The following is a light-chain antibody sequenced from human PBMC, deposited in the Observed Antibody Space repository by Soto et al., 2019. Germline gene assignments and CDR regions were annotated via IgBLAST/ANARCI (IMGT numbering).Light chain of an antibody. Sequence: EIVLTQSTGTLSLSPGERATLSCRASQSVSSSYLAWYQQKPGQAPRLLIYGASSRATGIPDRFSGSGSGTDFTLTISRLEPEDFAVYYCQQYGSSPLYTFGQGTNLEIK. J-gene: IGKJ2*01. CDR3: QQYGSSPLYT. CDR2: GAS. V-gene: IGKV3-20*01. CDR1: QSVSSSY.